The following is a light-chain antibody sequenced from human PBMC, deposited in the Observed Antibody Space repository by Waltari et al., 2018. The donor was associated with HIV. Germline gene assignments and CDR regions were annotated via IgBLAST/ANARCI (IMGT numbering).Light chain of an antibody. V-gene: IGLV1-44*01. CDR3: AAWDDSLNGHVL. CDR2: NNN. J-gene: IGLJ2*01. CDR1: SAHIGGTP. Sequence: QPVLTQPPSASGTPGQRVTFSCTGSSAHIGGTPVDCYQNLPGTAPRLLIYNNNQRPSGVPDRFSGSKSGTSASLAISGRQSEDEADYYCAAWDDSLNGHVLFGGGTKLTVL.